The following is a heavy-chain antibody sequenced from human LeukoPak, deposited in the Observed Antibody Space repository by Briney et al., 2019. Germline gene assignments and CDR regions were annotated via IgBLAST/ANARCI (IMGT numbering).Heavy chain of an antibody. V-gene: IGHV3-30-3*01. Sequence: GGSLRLSCAASGFTFNKYAIHWVRQAPGKGLEWVGVVSYDGGNKYYADSVKGRFTISRGNSNNTLYLQMNSLRPEDTAVYYCARGVGGWFPPDDYGMDVWGQGTTVTVSS. D-gene: IGHD6-19*01. CDR1: GFTFNKYA. J-gene: IGHJ6*02. CDR2: VSYDGGNK. CDR3: ARGVGGWFPPDDYGMDV.